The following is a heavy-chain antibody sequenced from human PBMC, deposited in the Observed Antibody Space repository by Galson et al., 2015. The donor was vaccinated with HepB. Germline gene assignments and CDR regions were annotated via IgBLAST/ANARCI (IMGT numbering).Heavy chain of an antibody. V-gene: IGHV3-15*01. Sequence: SLRLSCAASGFTFSNAWMSWVRQAPGKGLEWVGRIKSKTDGGTTDYAAPVKGRFTISRDDSKNTLYLQMNSLKTEDTAVYYCTTVYYDFPYYYYYMDVWGKGTTVTVSS. CDR1: GFTFSNAW. J-gene: IGHJ6*03. CDR3: TTVYYDFPYYYYYMDV. CDR2: IKSKTDGGTT. D-gene: IGHD3-3*01.